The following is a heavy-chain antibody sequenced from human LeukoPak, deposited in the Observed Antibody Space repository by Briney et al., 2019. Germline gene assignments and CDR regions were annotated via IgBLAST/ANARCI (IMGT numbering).Heavy chain of an antibody. D-gene: IGHD4-17*01. CDR2: ISYDGSNK. CDR1: GFTFSSYA. Sequence: GGSPRLSCAASGFTFSSYAMHWVRQAPGKGLEWVAVISYDGSNKYYADSVKGRFTISRDNSKNTLYLQMNSLRAEDTAVYYCARDGFKAAPTVTTLILYFDYWGQGTLVTVSS. J-gene: IGHJ4*02. CDR3: ARDGFKAAPTVTTLILYFDY. V-gene: IGHV3-30-3*01.